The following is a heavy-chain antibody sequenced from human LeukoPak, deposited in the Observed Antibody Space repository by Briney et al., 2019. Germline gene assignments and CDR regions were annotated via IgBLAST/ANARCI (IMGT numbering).Heavy chain of an antibody. CDR1: GFTFSSYS. Sequence: GGSLRLSCAASGFTFSSYSMNWVRQAPGKGLEWVSSISSSSSYMYYADSVKGRFTISRDNAKNSLYLQMNSLRAEDTAVYYCARGGEITYYDFWSGYLEIDYWGQGTLVTVSS. CDR2: ISSSSSYM. V-gene: IGHV3-21*01. CDR3: ARGGEITYYDFWSGYLEIDY. D-gene: IGHD3-3*01. J-gene: IGHJ4*02.